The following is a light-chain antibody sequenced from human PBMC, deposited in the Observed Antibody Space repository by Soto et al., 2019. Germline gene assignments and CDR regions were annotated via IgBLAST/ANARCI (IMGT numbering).Light chain of an antibody. CDR2: KAS. CDR3: QQYSNVSWT. CDR1: QSISSW. V-gene: IGKV1-5*03. Sequence: DIQMTQSPSTLSASVGDRFIITCRARQSISSWLAWYQQKPGKAPNLLIYKASTLKSGVPSRFSGSGSGTEFTLTISILQPHYFAAYYCQQYSNVSWTVGQGTKVEIK. J-gene: IGKJ1*01.